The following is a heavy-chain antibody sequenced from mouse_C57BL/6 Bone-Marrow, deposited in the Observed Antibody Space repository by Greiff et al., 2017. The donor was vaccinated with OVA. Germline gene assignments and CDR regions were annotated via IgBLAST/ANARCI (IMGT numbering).Heavy chain of an antibody. J-gene: IGHJ4*01. CDR3: ASNGYYAMDY. CDR2: IWSGGST. V-gene: IGHV2-2*01. Sequence: VNLVESGPGLVQPSQSLSITCTVSGFSLTSYGVHWVRQSPGKGLEWLGVIWSGGSTDYNAAFISRLSISKDNSKSQVFFKMNSLQADDTAIYYCASNGYYAMDYWGQGTSVTVSS. CDR1: GFSLTSYG.